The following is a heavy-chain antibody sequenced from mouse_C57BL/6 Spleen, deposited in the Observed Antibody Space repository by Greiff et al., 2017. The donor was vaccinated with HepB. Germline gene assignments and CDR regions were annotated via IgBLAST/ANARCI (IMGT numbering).Heavy chain of an antibody. CDR2: ISNGGGST. V-gene: IGHV5-12*01. D-gene: IGHD1-1*01. J-gene: IGHJ4*01. CDR1: GFTFSDYY. CDR3: AGRGGSSYAMDY. Sequence: EVQRVESGGGLVQPGGSLKLSCAASGFTFSDYYMYWVRQTPEKRLEWVAYISNGGGSTYYTDTVKGRFTISRDNAKNTLYLQMSRLKSEDTAMYYCAGRGGSSYAMDYWGQGTSVTVSS.